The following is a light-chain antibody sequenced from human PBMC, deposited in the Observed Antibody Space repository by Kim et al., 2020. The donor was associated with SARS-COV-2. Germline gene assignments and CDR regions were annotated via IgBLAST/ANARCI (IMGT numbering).Light chain of an antibody. CDR1: SLRCYY. Sequence: LGQAGRITCQGDSLRCYYATWYQQKRGQAPILVIYDKNNRPSGIPDRFSGSSSGNTASLTITGTQAGDEADYYCNSRDSNNNVLFGGGTRLTVL. CDR2: DKN. V-gene: IGLV3-19*01. J-gene: IGLJ2*01. CDR3: NSRDSNNNVL.